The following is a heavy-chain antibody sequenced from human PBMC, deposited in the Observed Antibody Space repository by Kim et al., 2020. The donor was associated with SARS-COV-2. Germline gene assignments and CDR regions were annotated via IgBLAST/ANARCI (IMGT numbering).Heavy chain of an antibody. V-gene: IGHV3-7*01. D-gene: IGHD2-21*01. CDR3: STYAGDSGGFDY. Sequence: YYVDSVKGRFTISRDNAKNSLYLQMNSLTAEDTAIYYCSTYAGDSGGFDYWGQGTLVTVSS. J-gene: IGHJ4*02.